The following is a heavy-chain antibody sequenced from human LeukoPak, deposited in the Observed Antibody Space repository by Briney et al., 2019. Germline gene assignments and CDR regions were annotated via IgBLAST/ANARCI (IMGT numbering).Heavy chain of an antibody. V-gene: IGHV2-5*02. J-gene: IGHJ4*02. CDR2: IYWDDDK. Sequence: SGPTLVNPTQTLTLTCTFSGFSLSTSGVGVGWIRQPPGKALEWLALIYWDDDKRYSPSLKSRLTITKDTSKDQVVLTMTNMDPVDTATYYCASLWLAYYYFDYWGQGTLVTVSS. CDR1: GFSLSTSGVG. D-gene: IGHD6-19*01. CDR3: ASLWLAYYYFDY.